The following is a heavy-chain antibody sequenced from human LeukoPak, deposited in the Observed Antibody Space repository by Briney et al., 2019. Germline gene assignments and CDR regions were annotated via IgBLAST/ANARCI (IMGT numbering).Heavy chain of an antibody. D-gene: IGHD1-26*01. CDR2: VSTSGGTT. V-gene: IGHV3-23*01. Sequence: GGSLRLSCVASGFTFISYALSWVRQAPGKGLEWVSSVSTSGGTTYSADSVKGRFTISIDNSKNTLYLQMNSLRAEDTAVFYCARSSRRVGASTPYYYYFYMDVWGKGTTVTVSS. J-gene: IGHJ6*03. CDR1: GFTFISYA. CDR3: ARSSRRVGASTPYYYYFYMDV.